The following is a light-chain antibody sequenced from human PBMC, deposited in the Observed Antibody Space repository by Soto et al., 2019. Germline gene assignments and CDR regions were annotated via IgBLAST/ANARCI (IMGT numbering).Light chain of an antibody. J-gene: IGKJ1*01. CDR2: GGS. CDR3: GQFVCAPPRT. Sequence: EIVLTQSPGTLSLSPGERATLSCRASQSVSSAFLAWYQQTPGQTPRLLIFGGSNRATGIPDRFSGSGSGTDFTLTISRLEPEDFAVYYCGQFVCAPPRTFGQGTKVES. CDR1: QSVSSAF. V-gene: IGKV3-20*01.